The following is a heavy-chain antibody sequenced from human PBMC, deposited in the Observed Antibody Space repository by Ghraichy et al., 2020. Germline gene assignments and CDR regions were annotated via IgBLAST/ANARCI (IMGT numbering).Heavy chain of an antibody. D-gene: IGHD2/OR15-2a*01. CDR3: AKGPLYATFDRGPFDI. Sequence: GGSLRLSCVASGFSFGDYAMHWVRQAPGKGLEWVSGISWNSGSVGYGDSVRGRFTISRDDSKNSLHLQMNSLRAEDTALYYCAKGPLYATFDRGPFDIWGQGTMVTVSS. CDR2: ISWNSGSV. CDR1: GFSFGDYA. J-gene: IGHJ3*02. V-gene: IGHV3-9*01.